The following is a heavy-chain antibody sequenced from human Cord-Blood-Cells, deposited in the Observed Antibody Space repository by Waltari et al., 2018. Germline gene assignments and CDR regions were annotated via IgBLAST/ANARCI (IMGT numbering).Heavy chain of an antibody. Sequence: EVQLLESGGGLVQPGGSLRLYCAASGFTFSSYAMSWVRQAPGKGLEWVSAISGSGGIKYDEESVKRRFTISRDKSNNTLYLQMNSLRAEDTAVYYCAKQTGYDILTGYYFDYWGQGTLVTVSS. CDR2: ISGSGGIK. CDR3: AKQTGYDILTGYYFDY. D-gene: IGHD3-9*01. CDR1: GFTFSSYA. V-gene: IGHV3-23*01. J-gene: IGHJ4*02.